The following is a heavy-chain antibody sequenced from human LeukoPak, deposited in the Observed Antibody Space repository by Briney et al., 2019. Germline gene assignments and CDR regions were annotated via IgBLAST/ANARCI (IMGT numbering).Heavy chain of an antibody. V-gene: IGHV4-59*08. CDR1: GGSFSGYY. CDR3: ARHSYGSGSVDP. CDR2: IYYSGST. D-gene: IGHD3-10*01. J-gene: IGHJ5*02. Sequence: PSETLSLTCAVYGGSFSGYYWSWIRQPPGKGLEWIGYIYYSGSTNYNPSLKSRVTISVDTSKNQFSLKLSSVTAADTAVYYCARHSYGSGSVDPWGQGTLVTVSS.